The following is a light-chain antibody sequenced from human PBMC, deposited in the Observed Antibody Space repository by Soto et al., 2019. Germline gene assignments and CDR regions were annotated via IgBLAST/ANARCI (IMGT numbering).Light chain of an antibody. V-gene: IGKV3-15*01. CDR3: QQYQDWPPKRT. CDR1: QSITTN. Sequence: EVVMTQSPVTLSVSPGERATLSCRASQSITTNLAWYQQKPGQAPRLLIYGASTRATGVPARFSGSGSGTLLALTLSSLQSEDFALYYCQQYQDWPPKRTFGQGTRVDFK. CDR2: GAS. J-gene: IGKJ1*01.